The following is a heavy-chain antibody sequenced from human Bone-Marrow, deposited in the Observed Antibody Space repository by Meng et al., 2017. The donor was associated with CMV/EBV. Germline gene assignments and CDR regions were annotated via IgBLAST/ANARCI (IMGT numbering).Heavy chain of an antibody. D-gene: IGHD5-12*01. CDR3: AKIGGGRVDDNAFDI. V-gene: IGHV3-21*01. CDR1: GFTFSSYS. CDR2: ISSSSSYI. Sequence: GESLKISCAASGFTFSSYSMNWVRQAPGKGLEWVSSISSSSSYIYYADSVKGRFTIPRDNAKNSLYLQMNSLRAEDTAVYYCAKIGGGRVDDNAFDIWGQGTMVTVSS. J-gene: IGHJ3*02.